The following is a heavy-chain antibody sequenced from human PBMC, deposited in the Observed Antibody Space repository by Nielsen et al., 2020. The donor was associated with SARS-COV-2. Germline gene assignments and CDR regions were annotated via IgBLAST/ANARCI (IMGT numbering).Heavy chain of an antibody. V-gene: IGHV1-69*04. Sequence: SVKVSCKASGGIFSSYAISWVRQAPGQGLEWMGRIIPILGIANYAQKFQGRVTITADKSTSTAYMELSSLRSEDTAVYYCARDRGYSYGLVHFDYWGQGTLVTVSS. CDR3: ARDRGYSYGLVHFDY. D-gene: IGHD5-18*01. CDR1: GGIFSSYA. CDR2: IIPILGIA. J-gene: IGHJ4*02.